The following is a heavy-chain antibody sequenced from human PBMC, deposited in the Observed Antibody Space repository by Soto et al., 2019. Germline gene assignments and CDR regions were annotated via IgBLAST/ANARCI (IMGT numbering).Heavy chain of an antibody. V-gene: IGHV4-31*03. Sequence: TLSLTCTVSGGSISSGGYYWSWIRQHPGKGLEWIGYIYYSGSTYYNPSLKSRVTISVDTSKNQFSLKLSSVTAADTAVYYCARRKLGYCSSTSCSAYYYYYMDVWGKGTTVTVSS. D-gene: IGHD2-2*01. J-gene: IGHJ6*03. CDR1: GGSISSGGYY. CDR3: ARRKLGYCSSTSCSAYYYYYMDV. CDR2: IYYSGST.